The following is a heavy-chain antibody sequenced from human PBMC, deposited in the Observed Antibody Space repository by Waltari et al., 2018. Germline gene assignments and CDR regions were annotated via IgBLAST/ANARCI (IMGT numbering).Heavy chain of an antibody. J-gene: IGHJ4*02. CDR2: IYSGGST. D-gene: IGHD5-12*01. V-gene: IGHV3-53*02. CDR1: GFTVSSTY. Sequence: EVQLVETGGGLIQPGGSLRLSCAASGFTVSSTYMSWVRQAPGKGLEWVAVIYSGGSTYYADSVKGRFTISRDNSKNTLYLQMNSLRAEDTAVYYCARGDIVAMSHLNWGQGTLVTVSS. CDR3: ARGDIVAMSHLN.